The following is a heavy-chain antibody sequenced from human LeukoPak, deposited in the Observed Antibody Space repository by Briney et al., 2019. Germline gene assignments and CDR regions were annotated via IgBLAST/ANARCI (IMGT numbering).Heavy chain of an antibody. Sequence: QTGGSLRLSCAASGFTLSSYAMSWVRHAPGKGLEWVSAISGSGGSTYYADSVKGRFTISRDNSKNTLYLQMNSLRAEDTAVYYCARNPPGATYFDYWGQGTLVTVSS. V-gene: IGHV3-23*01. D-gene: IGHD1-26*01. CDR2: ISGSGGST. J-gene: IGHJ4*02. CDR3: ARNPPGATYFDY. CDR1: GFTLSSYA.